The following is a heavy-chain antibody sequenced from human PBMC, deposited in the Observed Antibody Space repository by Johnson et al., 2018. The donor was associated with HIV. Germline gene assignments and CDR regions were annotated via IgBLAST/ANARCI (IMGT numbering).Heavy chain of an antibody. Sequence: VQLVESGGGVVQPGRSLRLSCAASGFTFGDYAMHWVRQGPGKGLEWVSSISWNSVSIGYADSVKGRFTISRDNAKNSLYLQMNTLRAEDTALYYCAKDTFFYVHCAFDFWGQGTVVTVSS. CDR3: AKDTFFYVHCAFDF. CDR2: ISWNSVSI. CDR1: GFTFGDYA. D-gene: IGHD2/OR15-2a*01. J-gene: IGHJ3*01. V-gene: IGHV3-9*01.